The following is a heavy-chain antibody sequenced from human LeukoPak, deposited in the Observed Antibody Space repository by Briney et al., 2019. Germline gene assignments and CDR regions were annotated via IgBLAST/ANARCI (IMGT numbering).Heavy chain of an antibody. D-gene: IGHD6-13*01. CDR1: GFTFSSYW. Sequence: PGGSLRLSCAASGFTFSSYWMSWVRQAPGKGLEWVANIKQDGSEKYYVDSVKGRFTISRDNAKNTLYLQMNSLRAEDTAVYYCAREEGSSWYYYYYMDVWGKGTTVTISS. V-gene: IGHV3-7*01. CDR2: IKQDGSEK. J-gene: IGHJ6*03. CDR3: AREEGSSWYYYYYMDV.